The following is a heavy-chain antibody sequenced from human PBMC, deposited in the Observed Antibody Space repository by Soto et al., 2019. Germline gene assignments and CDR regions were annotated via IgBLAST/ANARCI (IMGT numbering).Heavy chain of an antibody. Sequence: GESLKISCKGSGYNFAGYWIAWVRQMPGKGLELMGIIYPSDSDTRYSPSFQGQVTISADKSISSAYLQWSSLRASHTAMYYCARGGVSTRTFDYWGQGTPVTVS. CDR3: ARGGVSTRTFDY. CDR2: IYPSDSDT. D-gene: IGHD3-3*01. V-gene: IGHV5-51*01. CDR1: GYNFAGYW. J-gene: IGHJ4*02.